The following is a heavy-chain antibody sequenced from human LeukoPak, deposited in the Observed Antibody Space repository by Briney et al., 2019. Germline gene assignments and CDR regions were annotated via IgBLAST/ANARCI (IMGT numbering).Heavy chain of an antibody. D-gene: IGHD6-6*01. V-gene: IGHV3-21*01. J-gene: IGHJ6*03. Sequence: GGSLRLSCAASGFTFSSYSMNWVRQAPGKGLEGVSSISSSSSYIYYADSVKGRFTISRDNAKNSLYLQMNSLRAEDTAVYYCARDDSSSPGNYYYYYMDVWGKGTTVTVSS. CDR1: GFTFSSYS. CDR2: ISSSSSYI. CDR3: ARDDSSSPGNYYYYYMDV.